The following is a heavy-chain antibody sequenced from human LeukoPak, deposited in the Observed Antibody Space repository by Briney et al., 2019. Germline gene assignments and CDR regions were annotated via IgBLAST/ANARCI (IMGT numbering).Heavy chain of an antibody. CDR1: GFTFSSYA. CDR2: ISGSGGST. Sequence: GGSLRLSCAASGFTFSSYAMSWVRQAPGKGLEWVSAISGSGGSTYYADSVKGRFTISRDNSKNTLYLQINSLRAEDTAVYYCAKDSGYSYGLNGDYWGQGTLVTVSS. D-gene: IGHD5-18*01. J-gene: IGHJ4*02. V-gene: IGHV3-23*01. CDR3: AKDSGYSYGLNGDY.